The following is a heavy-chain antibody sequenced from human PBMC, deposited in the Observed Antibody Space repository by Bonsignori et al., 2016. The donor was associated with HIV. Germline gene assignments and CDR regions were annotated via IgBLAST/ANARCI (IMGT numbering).Heavy chain of an antibody. D-gene: IGHD4-17*01. Sequence: WIRQPPGKGLEWIGYIYYSGSTYYNPSLKSRVTISVDTSKNQSSLKLSSVTAADTAVYYCASLIYGDYGSWFDPWGQGTLVTVSS. V-gene: IGHV4-30-4*01. J-gene: IGHJ5*02. CDR2: IYYSGST. CDR3: ASLIYGDYGSWFDP.